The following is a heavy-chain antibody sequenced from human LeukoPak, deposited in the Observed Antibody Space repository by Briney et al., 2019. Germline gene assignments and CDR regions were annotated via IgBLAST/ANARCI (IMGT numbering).Heavy chain of an antibody. V-gene: IGHV3-30-3*01. CDR3: ARDLYGDYGGGDY. CDR2: ISYDGSNK. J-gene: IGHJ4*02. D-gene: IGHD4-17*01. Sequence: GGSLRLSCAASGFTFSSYAMHWVRQAPGKGLEWVAVISYDGSNKYYADSVKGRFTISRDNSKNTLYLQMNSLRAEDTAVYYCARDLYGDYGGGDYWGQGTLVTVSS. CDR1: GFTFSSYA.